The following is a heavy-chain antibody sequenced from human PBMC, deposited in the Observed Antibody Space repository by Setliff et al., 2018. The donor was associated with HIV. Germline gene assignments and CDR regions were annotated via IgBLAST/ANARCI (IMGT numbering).Heavy chain of an antibody. CDR2: IYPGDSDT. CDR3: ATSPLGYCSGGSCYQYFDY. Sequence: GESLKISCKGSGYRFTNYWIGWVRQLPGKGLEWMGVIYPGDSDTRYSPSFQGQVTISADKSISTAYMQWSSLKASDTAMYYCATSPLGYCSGGSCYQYFDYWGPGTLVTVSS. V-gene: IGHV5-51*01. CDR1: GYRFTNYW. J-gene: IGHJ4*02. D-gene: IGHD2-15*01.